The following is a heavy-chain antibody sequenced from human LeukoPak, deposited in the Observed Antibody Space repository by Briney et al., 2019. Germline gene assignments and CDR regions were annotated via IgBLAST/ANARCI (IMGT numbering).Heavy chain of an antibody. D-gene: IGHD6-19*01. CDR1: GYTFTGYY. J-gene: IGHJ4*02. V-gene: IGHV1-2*06. CDR2: INPNSGGT. Sequence: GASVKVSCKASGYTFTGYYIHWVRQAPGQGLEWMGRINPNSGGTNYAQKFQGRVTMTRDTSISTAYKELSRLRSDDTAVYYCARDLAIDSSDPDYWGQGTLVTVSS. CDR3: ARDLAIDSSDPDY.